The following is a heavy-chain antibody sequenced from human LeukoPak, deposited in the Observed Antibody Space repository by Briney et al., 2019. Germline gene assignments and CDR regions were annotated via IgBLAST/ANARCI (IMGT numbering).Heavy chain of an antibody. CDR2: IKQDGSEM. Sequence: GGSLRLSCAASGFTFSDYWMTWVRQAPGTGVEWVANIKQDGSEMHYVDSVKGRFTISRDNAKNSLHLQMNSLRADDTAVYYCARPRDRENYWRAFDIWGQGTMVTVSS. J-gene: IGHJ3*02. V-gene: IGHV3-7*03. CDR3: ARPRDRENYWRAFDI. D-gene: IGHD1-7*01. CDR1: GFTFSDYW.